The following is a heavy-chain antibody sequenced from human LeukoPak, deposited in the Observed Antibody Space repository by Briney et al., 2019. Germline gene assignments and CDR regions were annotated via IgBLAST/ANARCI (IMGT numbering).Heavy chain of an antibody. CDR3: ARAPNWKGGFDP. CDR2: IIPIFGTA. Sequence: SVKVSCKASGGTFSSYAMSWVRQAPGQGLEWMGGIIPIFGTANYAQKFQGRVTITTDESTSTAYMELSSLRSEVTAVYYCARAPNWKGGFDPWGQGTLVTVSS. D-gene: IGHD1-20*01. V-gene: IGHV1-69*05. CDR1: GGTFSSYA. J-gene: IGHJ5*02.